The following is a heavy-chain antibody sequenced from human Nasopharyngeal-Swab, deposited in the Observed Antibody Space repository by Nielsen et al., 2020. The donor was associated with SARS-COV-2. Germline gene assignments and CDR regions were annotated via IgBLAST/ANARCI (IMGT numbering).Heavy chain of an antibody. J-gene: IGHJ4*02. CDR2: IDWGDDK. V-gene: IGHV2-70*20. D-gene: IGHD5-24*01. CDR3: GRIPPHGFNIDY. CDR1: GFSLSTSGMC. Sequence: SGPTLVQPTQTLTLTCTFSGFSLSTSGMCVSWVRQPPGKALEWLALIDWGDDKYYSTSLKTRLTISKDTSKNQVVLTMASMDPVDTATYYCGRIPPHGFNIDYWGQGTLVTVSS.